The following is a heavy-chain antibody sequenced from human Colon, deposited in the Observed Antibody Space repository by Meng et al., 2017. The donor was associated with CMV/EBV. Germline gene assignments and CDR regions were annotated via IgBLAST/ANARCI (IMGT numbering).Heavy chain of an antibody. CDR1: GLTFRSSW. D-gene: IGHD6-13*01. CDR2: INSGGGST. V-gene: IGHV3-74*01. J-gene: IGHJ4*02. CDR3: GGPEYSNRFDF. Sequence: GGSLRLSCAASGLTFRSSWMHWVRQAPGKGLVWVSRINSGGGSTNYADSVKGRFTISRDNAKNTLHLQMTSLRAEDTAVYYCGGPEYSNRFDFWGQGTVVTVSS.